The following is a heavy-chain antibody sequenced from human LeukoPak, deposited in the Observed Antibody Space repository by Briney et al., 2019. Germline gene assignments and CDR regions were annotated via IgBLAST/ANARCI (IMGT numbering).Heavy chain of an antibody. J-gene: IGHJ3*02. CDR2: IKQDGSEK. CDR1: GFTFSSYS. D-gene: IGHD2-15*01. Sequence: PGWSLRLSCAASGFTFSSYSMNWVRQAPGKGLEWVANIKQDGSEKYYVDSVKGRFTISRDNAKNSLYLQMNSLRAEDTAVYYCARDSTYCSGGSCYSKGNAFDIWGQGTMVTVSS. V-gene: IGHV3-7*01. CDR3: ARDSTYCSGGSCYSKGNAFDI.